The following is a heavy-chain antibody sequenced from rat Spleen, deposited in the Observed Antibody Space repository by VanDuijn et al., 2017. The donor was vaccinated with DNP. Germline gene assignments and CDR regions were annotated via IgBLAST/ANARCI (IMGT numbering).Heavy chain of an antibody. Sequence: QVQLRESGPGLVQPSQTLSLACTVSGFSLTNHHVHWVRQPSGKGLEWMGVVWIGGTTHISSIFKSRVSITRDTSKSQVFLKVNSLQAEDTATYYCARDGQWDYLDYWGQGVMVTVAS. CDR1: GFSLTNHH. D-gene: IGHD1-1*01. J-gene: IGHJ2*01. CDR2: VWIGGTT. V-gene: IGHV2-30*01. CDR3: ARDGQWDYLDY.